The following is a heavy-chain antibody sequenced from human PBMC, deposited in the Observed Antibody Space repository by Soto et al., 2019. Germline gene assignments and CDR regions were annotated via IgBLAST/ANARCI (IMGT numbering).Heavy chain of an antibody. D-gene: IGHD3-9*01. Sequence: GGSLRLSCAASGFAFSSYAMSWVRQAPGKGLEWVSSISYSGGTSNYADSVKGRFTISRDNSKNTMYPQMDSLRAEDTAVYYCAKNYYDILTGYYAHWGQGILVTVSS. CDR3: AKNYYDILTGYYAH. J-gene: IGHJ4*02. V-gene: IGHV3-23*01. CDR2: ISYSGGTS. CDR1: GFAFSSYA.